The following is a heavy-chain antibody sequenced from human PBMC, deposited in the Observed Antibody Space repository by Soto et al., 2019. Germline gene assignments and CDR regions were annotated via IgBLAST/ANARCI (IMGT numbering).Heavy chain of an antibody. D-gene: IGHD2-21*01. V-gene: IGHV3-66*01. Sequence: EVQLVESGGGLVQTGWSLRLSCAASGFTVSSNYMTWVRQAPGKGLEWVSIIYSGGSTYYADSVEGRFTISRDDSKNTLYLHMNSLRAEDAAVYYCARSSNSLYYCYMDVWGKGTTVTVSS. CDR2: IYSGGST. CDR3: ARSSNSLYYCYMDV. CDR1: GFTVSSNY. J-gene: IGHJ6*03.